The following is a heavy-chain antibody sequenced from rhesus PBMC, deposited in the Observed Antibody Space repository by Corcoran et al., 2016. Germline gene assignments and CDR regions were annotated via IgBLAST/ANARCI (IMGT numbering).Heavy chain of an antibody. Sequence: QVQLQESGPGLVKRSETRSLTCTVSGAPISERSYWTWLRKSPERGREGLGVVYGPTWFPTYTPSRRRRVTFSKASTHTRFSMELPSVTAAVTAASFCAMLWDYTSDRFKDSLYSWGRGLLVIVSS. CDR2: VYGPTWFP. J-gene: IGHJ5-2*02. D-gene: IGHD1-1*01. CDR3: AMLWDYTSDRFKDSLYS. V-gene: IGHV4S18*01. CDR1: GAPISERSY.